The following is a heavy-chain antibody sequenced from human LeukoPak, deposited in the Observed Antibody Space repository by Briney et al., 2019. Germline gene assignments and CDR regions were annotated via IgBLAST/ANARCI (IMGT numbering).Heavy chain of an antibody. V-gene: IGHV3-23*01. Sequence: GGSLRLSCAASGFTFSSYAMSWVRQAPGKGLEWVSAISGSGGSTYYADSVKGRFTISRDNSKNTLYLQMNSLRAEDTAVYCCAHISSSWPDYWGQGTLITVSS. J-gene: IGHJ4*02. CDR2: ISGSGGST. CDR3: AHISSSWPDY. D-gene: IGHD6-13*01. CDR1: GFTFSSYA.